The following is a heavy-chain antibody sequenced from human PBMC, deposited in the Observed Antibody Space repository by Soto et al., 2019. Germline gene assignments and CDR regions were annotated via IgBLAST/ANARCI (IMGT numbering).Heavy chain of an antibody. Sequence: QVQLVQSGPEVKKPGSSVKVSCKASGGTFFNYAITWVRQAPGQGLEWMGAIIPIFNTPKYAPQFQGRLTITAAGSTSTADMELSSLESEDTAVYYCATDQEIPMVGRGTYLDYWGEGALVTVSS. CDR1: GGTFFNYA. J-gene: IGHJ4*02. CDR2: IIPIFNTP. D-gene: IGHD6-19*01. CDR3: ATDQEIPMVGRGTYLDY. V-gene: IGHV1-69*01.